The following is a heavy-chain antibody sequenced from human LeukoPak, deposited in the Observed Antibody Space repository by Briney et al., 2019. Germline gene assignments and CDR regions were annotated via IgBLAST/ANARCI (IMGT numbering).Heavy chain of an antibody. D-gene: IGHD3-22*01. V-gene: IGHV1-69*13. CDR3: ARVWPNSSGIDY. J-gene: IGHJ4*02. CDR1: GGTFSSYA. Sequence: GASVKVSCKASGGTFSSYAISWVRQAPGQGLEWMGGIIPIFGTANYAQKFQGRVTITADESTSTAYMELSSLRSEDTAVYYCARVWPNSSGIDYWGQGTLVTVSS. CDR2: IIPIFGTA.